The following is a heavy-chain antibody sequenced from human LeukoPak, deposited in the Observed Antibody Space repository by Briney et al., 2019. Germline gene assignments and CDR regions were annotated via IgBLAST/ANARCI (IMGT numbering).Heavy chain of an antibody. V-gene: IGHV1-46*01. D-gene: IGHD2-21*01. CDR1: GYTFTNYY. CDR2: MNPRGGDT. Sequence: ASVKVSCRASGYTFTNYYIHWVRQAPGQGLESMGIMNPRGGDTVYAQNFQGRVTMTRDSSTSTVYMELTSLRSEDTAVYYCARDLAVQSIILDFWGQGTLVTVSS. J-gene: IGHJ4*02. CDR3: ARDLAVQSIILDF.